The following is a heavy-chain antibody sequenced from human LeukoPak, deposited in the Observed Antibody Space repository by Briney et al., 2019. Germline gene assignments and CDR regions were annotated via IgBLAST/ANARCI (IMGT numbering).Heavy chain of an antibody. J-gene: IGHJ4*02. D-gene: IGHD1-26*01. Sequence: GSLRLSCAASGFTVSSNYMSWVRQAPGKGLERVSVIYSGGSTYYADSVKGRFTISRDNSKNTLYLQMNSLRAEDTAVYYCARGVGSGSRLRAGDYWGQGTLVTVSS. V-gene: IGHV3-53*01. CDR2: IYSGGST. CDR3: ARGVGSGSRLRAGDY. CDR1: GFTVSSNY.